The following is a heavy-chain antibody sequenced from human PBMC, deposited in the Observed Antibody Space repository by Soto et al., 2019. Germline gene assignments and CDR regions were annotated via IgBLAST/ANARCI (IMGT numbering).Heavy chain of an antibody. J-gene: IGHJ5*02. V-gene: IGHV4-59*01. CDR1: GGSISGYC. CDR3: AKDQCTGSCSGGYNWFDP. D-gene: IGHD2-15*01. Sequence: AILLLTDARSGGSISGYCWTWIRQPPGKGLEWIGYIYNSESANYNPSLKSRVTISVATSKNQFSLKLSSVTAADTAVYYCAKDQCTGSCSGGYNWFDPWGQGTLLTVSS. CDR2: IYNSESA.